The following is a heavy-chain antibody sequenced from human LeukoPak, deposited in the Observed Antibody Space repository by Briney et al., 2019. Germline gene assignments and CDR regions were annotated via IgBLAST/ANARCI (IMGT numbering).Heavy chain of an antibody. V-gene: IGHV3-33*01. D-gene: IGHD1-14*01. J-gene: IGHJ4*02. Sequence: PGGSLRLSCTASGFAFGIYGMRWVRQEPGKGLEWVAFIWPGGTRSFYADSVKGRFTISRDDSNNTVYLHMSSLKAEDTALYYCVRDRNNNYSDYWGQGTLLTVSS. CDR3: VRDRNNNYSDY. CDR1: GFAFGIYG. CDR2: IWPGGTRS.